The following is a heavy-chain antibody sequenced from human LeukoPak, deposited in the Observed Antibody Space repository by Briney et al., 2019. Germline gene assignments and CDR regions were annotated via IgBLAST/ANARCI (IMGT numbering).Heavy chain of an antibody. CDR2: IYPGDSDT. J-gene: IGHJ4*02. D-gene: IGHD5-24*01. CDR1: GYSFTSYW. V-gene: IGHV5-51*01. Sequence: GESLKISCXGSGYSFTSYWIGWVRQMPGKGLEWMGIIYPGDSDTRYSPSFQGQVTISADKSISTAYLQWSSLKASDTAMYYCARGPHPVEMATIFIYWGQGTLVTVSS. CDR3: ARGPHPVEMATIFIY.